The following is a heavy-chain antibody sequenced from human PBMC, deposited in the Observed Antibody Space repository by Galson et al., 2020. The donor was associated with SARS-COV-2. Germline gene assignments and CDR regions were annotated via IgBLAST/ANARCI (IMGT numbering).Heavy chain of an antibody. Sequence: ASVKVSCKASGYTFTHHDINWVRQASGQGLEWMGWMNSDTGKTGYAQKFQGRVTMTRDTSTRISYMELSSLTSEDTAVYYCVRGGGSYYSDSTTYYSHGMDVWGQGTTVTVSS. CDR3: VRGGGSYYSDSTTYYSHGMDV. CDR2: MNSDTGKT. CDR1: GYTFTHHD. D-gene: IGHD3-22*01. J-gene: IGHJ6*02. V-gene: IGHV1-8*01.